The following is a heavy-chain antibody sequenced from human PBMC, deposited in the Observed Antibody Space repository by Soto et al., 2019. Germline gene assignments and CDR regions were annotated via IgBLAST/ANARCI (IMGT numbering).Heavy chain of an antibody. J-gene: IGHJ4*02. CDR2: ISVSDAFI. Sequence: GGSLRLSCAASGFNVGAFAVNWVRQAPGKGLEWVSGISVSDAFIYYADSVRGRFSISRDASENILYLQMNSLRVDDTALYYCTRETVAGITGLDYWGPGTLVTISS. CDR3: TRETVAGITGLDY. CDR1: GFNVGAFA. D-gene: IGHD1-20*01. V-gene: IGHV3-23*01.